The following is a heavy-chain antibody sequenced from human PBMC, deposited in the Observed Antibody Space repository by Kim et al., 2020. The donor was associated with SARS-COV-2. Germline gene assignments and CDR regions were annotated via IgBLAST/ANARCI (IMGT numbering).Heavy chain of an antibody. Sequence: SETLSLTCAVSGGSISSSNWWSWVRQPPGKGLEWIGEIYHSGSTNYNPSLKSRVTISVDKSKNQFSLKLSSVTAADTAVYYCAKLDVVVAANDYYYGMDVWGQGTTVTVSS. D-gene: IGHD2-15*01. CDR2: IYHSGST. V-gene: IGHV4-4*02. CDR1: GGSISSSNW. J-gene: IGHJ6*02. CDR3: AKLDVVVAANDYYYGMDV.